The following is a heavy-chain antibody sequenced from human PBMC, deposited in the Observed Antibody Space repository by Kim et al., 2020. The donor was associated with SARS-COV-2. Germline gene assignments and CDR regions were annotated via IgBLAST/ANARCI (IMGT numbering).Heavy chain of an antibody. CDR1: GFTFSSYS. CDR3: ARARYCSSTSCYYNYYYGMDV. V-gene: IGHV3-21*01. CDR2: ISSSSSSYI. Sequence: GGSLRLSCAASGFTFSSYSMNWVRQAPGKGLEWVSSISSSSSSYIYYADSVKGRFTISRDNSKNSLYLQMNSLRAEDTAVYYCARARYCSSTSCYYNYYYGMDVWGQGTTVTVSS. J-gene: IGHJ6*02. D-gene: IGHD2-2*01.